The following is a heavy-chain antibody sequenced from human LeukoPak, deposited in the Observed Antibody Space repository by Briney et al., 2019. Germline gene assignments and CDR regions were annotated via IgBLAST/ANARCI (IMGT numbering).Heavy chain of an antibody. CDR1: GFTFSSYA. D-gene: IGHD3-10*01. Sequence: GGSLRLSCAASGFTFSSYAMSWVRQAPGKGLEWVSAINGSGGGTYYADSVKGRFTISRDNSKNTLYLQMNSLRAEDTAVYYSASFSYYYGSGSFDIWGQGTMVTVSS. CDR3: ASFSYYYGSGSFDI. J-gene: IGHJ3*02. CDR2: INGSGGGT. V-gene: IGHV3-23*01.